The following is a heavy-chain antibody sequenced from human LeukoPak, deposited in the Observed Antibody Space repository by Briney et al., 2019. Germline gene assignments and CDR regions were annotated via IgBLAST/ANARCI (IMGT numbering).Heavy chain of an antibody. CDR2: ITSGGDT. V-gene: IGHV3-13*01. CDR3: ARGWPSDY. Sequence: GGSLRLSCAASGFTFSINDMIWVRQPPGKGLEWVATITSGGDTYYPGPVKGRFTVSRENAKDSLYLQMNSLRVEDTAVYFCARGWPSDYWGQGTLVTVSS. CDR1: GFTFSIND. J-gene: IGHJ4*02.